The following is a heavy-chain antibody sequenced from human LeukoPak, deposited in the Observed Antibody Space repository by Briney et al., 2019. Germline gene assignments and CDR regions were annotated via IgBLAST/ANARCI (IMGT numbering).Heavy chain of an antibody. V-gene: IGHV1-2*02. CDR3: ARDPKDTATPDI. CDR1: GYTFTGYY. CDR2: INPNSGGT. Sequence: ASVKVSCKASGYTFTGYYMHWVRRAPGQGLEWMGWINPNSGGTNYAQKFQGRVTMTRDTSISTAYMELSRLRSDDTAVYYCARDPKDTATPDIWGQGTMVTVSS. J-gene: IGHJ3*02. D-gene: IGHD5-18*01.